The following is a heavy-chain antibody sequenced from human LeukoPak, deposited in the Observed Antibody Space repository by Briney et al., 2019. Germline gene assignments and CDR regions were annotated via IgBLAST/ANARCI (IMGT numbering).Heavy chain of an antibody. CDR2: IKQDGSEK. D-gene: IGHD6-19*01. CDR3: ARDRGEYSSGWYSDFDY. Sequence: GESLRLSCAASGFTFSSYWMSWVRQAPGKGLEWVANIKQDGSEKYYVDSVKGRFTISRDNAKNSLYLQMNSLRAEDTAVYYCARDRGEYSSGWYSDFDYWGQGTLVTVSS. CDR1: GFTFSSYW. J-gene: IGHJ4*02. V-gene: IGHV3-7*01.